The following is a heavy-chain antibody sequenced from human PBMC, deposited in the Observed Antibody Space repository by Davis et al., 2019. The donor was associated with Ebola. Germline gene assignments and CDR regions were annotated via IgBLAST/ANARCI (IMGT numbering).Heavy chain of an antibody. J-gene: IGHJ4*02. Sequence: GESLKIPCAASGFTFSTSAFHWVRQAPGKGLEWAAVISYEGKNKNYADSVKGRFTISRDDSKNTLYLEMSSLRPEDTAVYYCVRGSTVGTRLPFEYWGQGTLITVSS. CDR2: ISYEGKNK. V-gene: IGHV3-30*04. CDR1: GFTFSTSA. D-gene: IGHD1-26*01. CDR3: VRGSTVGTRLPFEY.